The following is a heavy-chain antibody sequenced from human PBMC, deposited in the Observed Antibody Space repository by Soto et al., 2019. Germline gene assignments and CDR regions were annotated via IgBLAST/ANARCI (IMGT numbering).Heavy chain of an antibody. CDR1: GFTFSSYD. CDR3: AKDQWWGTVTTPFYYFDY. V-gene: IGHV3-23*01. J-gene: IGHJ4*02. Sequence: EVQLLESGGGLVQPGGSLRLSCAASGFTFSSYDMSWVRQAPGKGLEWVSAISGSGGSTYYADSVKGRFTISRDNSKNTLYLQMNSLRAEDTAVYYCAKDQWWGTVTTPFYYFDYWGQGTLVTVSS. CDR2: ISGSGGST. D-gene: IGHD4-17*01.